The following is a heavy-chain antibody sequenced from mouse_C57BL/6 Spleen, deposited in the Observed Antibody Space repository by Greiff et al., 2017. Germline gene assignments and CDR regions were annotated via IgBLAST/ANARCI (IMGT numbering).Heavy chain of an antibody. CDR2: ISSGGSYT. Sequence: DVKLQESGGDLVKPGGSLKLSCAASGFTFSSYGMSWVRQTPDKRLEWVATISSGGSYTYYPDSVKGRFTISRDNAKNTLYLQMSSLKSEDTAMYYCARHDEGYAMDYWGQGTSVTVSS. D-gene: IGHD2-12*01. CDR1: GFTFSSYG. V-gene: IGHV5-6*02. J-gene: IGHJ4*01. CDR3: ARHDEGYAMDY.